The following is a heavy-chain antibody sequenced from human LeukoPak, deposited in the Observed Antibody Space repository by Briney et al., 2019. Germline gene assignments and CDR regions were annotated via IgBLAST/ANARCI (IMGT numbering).Heavy chain of an antibody. CDR1: GYTFTSYA. V-gene: IGHV1-3*01. CDR3: ARDDIAAAGSWFDP. D-gene: IGHD6-13*01. CDR2: INAGNGNT. Sequence: ASVKVSCKASGYTFTSYAMHWVRQAPGQRLEWMGWINAGNGNTKYSQKFQGRVTITRDTSASTAYMELSSLRSEDTAVYYCARDDIAAAGSWFDPWGQGTLVTVSS. J-gene: IGHJ5*02.